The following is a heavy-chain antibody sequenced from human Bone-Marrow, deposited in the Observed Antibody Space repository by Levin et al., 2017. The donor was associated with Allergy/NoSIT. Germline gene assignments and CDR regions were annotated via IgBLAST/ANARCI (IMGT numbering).Heavy chain of an antibody. CDR2: ITVISDV. Sequence: LSLTCAASGFTFSSYGIHWVRQAPGKGLEWVSSITVISDVYYADSVKGRFTISRDNAKNSLYLQMDSLRAEDTALYYCARDRGDYRLYYFDYWGQGTLVTVSS. CDR1: GFTFSSYG. CDR3: ARDRGDYRLYYFDY. V-gene: IGHV3-21*01. D-gene: IGHD4-17*01. J-gene: IGHJ4*02.